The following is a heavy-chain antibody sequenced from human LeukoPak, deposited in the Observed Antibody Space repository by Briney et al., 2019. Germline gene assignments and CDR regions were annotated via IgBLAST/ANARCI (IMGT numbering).Heavy chain of an antibody. J-gene: IGHJ4*02. D-gene: IGHD3-3*01. CDR3: ARDQYDTWSRRGNFDS. Sequence: GRSLRLSCAASGFTFSSYAMHWVRQAPGKGLEWVAVISYDGSNKYYADSVKGRFTISRDNSKNTLYLQMNSLRAEDTAVYYCARDQYDTWSRRGNFDSWGQETLVIVSS. CDR1: GFTFSSYA. V-gene: IGHV3-30-3*01. CDR2: ISYDGSNK.